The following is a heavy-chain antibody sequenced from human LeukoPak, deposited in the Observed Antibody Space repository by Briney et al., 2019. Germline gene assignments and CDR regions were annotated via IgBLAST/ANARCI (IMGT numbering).Heavy chain of an antibody. CDR1: GYQFTNYW. CDR3: AIGGDSTTSCYRCFDY. J-gene: IGHJ4*02. CDR2: IYPDDSDT. V-gene: IGHV5-51*01. D-gene: IGHD2-2*02. Sequence: GAALQISFNGPGYQFTNYWIGWVRPMPGKGLEWRGLIYPDDSDTRYSPSFQGQVTISADRSISTAYLQWSSLKASDSAMYYCAIGGDSTTSCYRCFDYWGQGTLVTVSS.